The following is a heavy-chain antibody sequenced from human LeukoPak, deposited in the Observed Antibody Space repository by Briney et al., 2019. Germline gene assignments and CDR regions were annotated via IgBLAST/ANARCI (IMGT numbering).Heavy chain of an antibody. J-gene: IGHJ4*02. V-gene: IGHV4-59*04. D-gene: IGHD2-8*01. Sequence: PSETLSLTCTVSGGSISSYYWSWIRQPPGKGLEWIATISYSGSTYYNPSLKTRVIISVETSKNQFSLRLSSVTATDTAVYYCGRHVPNVPTYSFDYWGQGTLVTVSS. CDR2: ISYSGST. CDR3: GRHVPNVPTYSFDY. CDR1: GGSISSYY.